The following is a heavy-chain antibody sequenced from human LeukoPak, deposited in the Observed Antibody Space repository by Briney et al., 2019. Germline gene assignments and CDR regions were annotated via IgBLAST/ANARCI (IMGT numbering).Heavy chain of an antibody. Sequence: GGSLRLSCTASGFTFSSCGMHWVRQAPGKGLEWVAFIRNDESNKYYADSLKGRFTISRDNSKNTLYLQMNSLRAEDTAVYYCAKTRVAGTIASRGHFQNWGQGTLVTVSS. V-gene: IGHV3-30*02. CDR1: GFTFSSCG. CDR3: AKTRVAGTIASRGHFQN. D-gene: IGHD6-19*01. CDR2: IRNDESNK. J-gene: IGHJ1*01.